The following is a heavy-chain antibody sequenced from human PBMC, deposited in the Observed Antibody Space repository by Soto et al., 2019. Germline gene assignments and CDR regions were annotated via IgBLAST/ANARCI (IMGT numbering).Heavy chain of an antibody. CDR1: GFTFSSYS. Sequence: GESLKISCAASGFTFSSYSMNWVRQAPGKGLEWVSSISSSSSYIYYADSVKGRFTISRDNAKNSLYLQMNSLRAEDTAVYYCARWEYCTNGVCYMSYYYGLDVWGQGTTVTVSS. CDR2: ISSSSSYI. CDR3: ARWEYCTNGVCYMSYYYGLDV. J-gene: IGHJ6*02. D-gene: IGHD2-8*01. V-gene: IGHV3-21*01.